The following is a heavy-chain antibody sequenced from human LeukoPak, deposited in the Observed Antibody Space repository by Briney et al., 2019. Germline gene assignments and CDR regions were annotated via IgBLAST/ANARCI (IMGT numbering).Heavy chain of an antibody. J-gene: IGHJ4*02. Sequence: PSETLSLTCTVSGGSISSSSYDWGWIRQPPGKGLEWIGSIYYSGSTYYNPSLKSRVTISVDTSKNQFSLKLSSVTAADTAVYYCARLGNYGDYVGRRFDYWGQGTLVTVSS. CDR3: ARLGNYGDYVGRRFDY. CDR1: GGSISSSSYD. V-gene: IGHV4-39*01. CDR2: IYYSGST. D-gene: IGHD4-17*01.